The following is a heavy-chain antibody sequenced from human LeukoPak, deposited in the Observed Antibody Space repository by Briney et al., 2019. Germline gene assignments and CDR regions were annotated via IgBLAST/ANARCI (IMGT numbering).Heavy chain of an antibody. CDR3: ARGLYYDFWSGYPGGSFFDY. J-gene: IGHJ4*02. V-gene: IGHV4-4*02. CDR1: GGSISGSNW. CDR2: IYHSGST. Sequence: PSGTLSLTCAVSGGSISGSNWWSWVRQSPGKGLEWIGEIYHSGSTNYNPSLKSRITISVDKSKNQFSLKLSSVTAADTAVYYCARGLYYDFWSGYPGGSFFDYWGQGTLVTVSS. D-gene: IGHD3-3*01.